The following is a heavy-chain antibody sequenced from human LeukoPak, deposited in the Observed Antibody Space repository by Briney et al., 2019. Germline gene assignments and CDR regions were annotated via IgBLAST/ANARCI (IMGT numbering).Heavy chain of an antibody. CDR3: ARGGSNRHFDS. D-gene: IGHD2/OR15-2a*01. CDR2: IHTTGST. V-gene: IGHV4-4*07. Sequence: SETLSLTCSVSTGFNTYDYWNWIRQPAGKAPEWIGRIHTTGSTNYNPSLKSRLTMSLDKSKHQFSLKMTSMTAADTALYYCARGGSNRHFDSWGQGILVTVSS. CDR1: TGFNTYDY. J-gene: IGHJ4*02.